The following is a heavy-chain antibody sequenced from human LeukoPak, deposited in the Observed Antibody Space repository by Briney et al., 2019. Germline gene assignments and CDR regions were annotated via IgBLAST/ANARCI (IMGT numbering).Heavy chain of an antibody. CDR2: INPSGGST. CDR3: ARDLGWRDSSGSSDY. D-gene: IGHD3-22*01. CDR1: GYTFTSYA. V-gene: IGHV1-46*01. Sequence: GASVKVSCKASGYTFTSYAMHWVRQAPGQGLEWMGIINPSGGSTSYAQKFQGRVTMTRDTSTSTVYMELSSLRSDDTAVYYCARDLGWRDSSGSSDYWGQGTLVTVSS. J-gene: IGHJ4*02.